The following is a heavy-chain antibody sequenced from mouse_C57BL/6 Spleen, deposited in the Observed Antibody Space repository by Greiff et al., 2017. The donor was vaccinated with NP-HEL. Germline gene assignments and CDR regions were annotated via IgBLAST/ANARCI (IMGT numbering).Heavy chain of an antibody. V-gene: IGHV1-15*01. J-gene: IGHJ2*01. CDR1: GYTFTDYE. CDR2: IDPETGGT. Sequence: VKLVESGAELVRPGASVTLSCKASGYTFTDYEMHWVKQTPVHGLEWIGAIDPETGGTAYNQKFKGKAILTADKSSSTAYMELRSLTSEDSAVYYCTRPLSWDYWGQGTTLTVSS. CDR3: TRPLSWDY.